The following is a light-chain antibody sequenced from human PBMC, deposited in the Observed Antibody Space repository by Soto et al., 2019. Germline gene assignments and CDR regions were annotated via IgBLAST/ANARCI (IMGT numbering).Light chain of an antibody. CDR2: GAS. J-gene: IGKJ3*01. Sequence: EIVMTQSPATLSVSPGERATLSCRASQSVSSNLAWYQHKPGQAPRLLIYGASTRATGIPARFSGSGSGTEFTLPISSLQSEDFAVYYCQQYGSSRFTFGPGTKVDIK. V-gene: IGKV3-15*01. CDR1: QSVSSN. CDR3: QQYGSSRFT.